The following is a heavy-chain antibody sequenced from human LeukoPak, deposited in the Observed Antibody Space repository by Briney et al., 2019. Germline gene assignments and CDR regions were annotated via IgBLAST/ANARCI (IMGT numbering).Heavy chain of an antibody. CDR3: ARHRGDAYTPFYFDQ. Sequence: NPSETLSLTCAVYGVTFSGYYWSWLRQPPGKGLEWIGEINHSGSTNYNPSLKSRVTISVDTSKNQYSLKLSSVTAADTAVYYCARHRGDAYTPFYFDQWGRGTLVTVSS. CDR1: GVTFSGYY. V-gene: IGHV4-34*01. CDR2: INHSGST. J-gene: IGHJ4*02. D-gene: IGHD5-24*01.